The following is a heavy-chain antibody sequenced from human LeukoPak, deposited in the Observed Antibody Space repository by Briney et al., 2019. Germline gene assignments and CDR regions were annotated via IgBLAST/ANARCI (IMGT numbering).Heavy chain of an antibody. CDR2: IYHIGRT. J-gene: IGHJ5*02. D-gene: IGHD1-26*01. V-gene: IGHV4-59*08. CDR1: GGSIVDYY. Sequence: SETLSLTCTVSGGSIVDYYWSCIRQPPGKGLEWIGYIYHIGRTDYNPSLKSRVTISMDTSKSQFSLNLNSVTAADTAVYYCARHGTGSGGPLAWGQGTLVTVSS. CDR3: ARHGTGSGGPLA.